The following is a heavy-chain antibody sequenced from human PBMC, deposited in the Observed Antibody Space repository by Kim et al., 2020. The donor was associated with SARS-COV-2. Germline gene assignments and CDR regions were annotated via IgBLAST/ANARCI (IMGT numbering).Heavy chain of an antibody. CDR2: ISVVIGNR. V-gene: IGHV1-18*04. CDR1: GSALTNHA. D-gene: IGHD4-4*01. CDR3: ARDRDVYSPFLDS. J-gene: IGHJ4*02. Sequence: ASVKVSCKASGSALTNHAVSWVRQAPGQGLEWIGWISVVIGNRNYAEMFQGRVTLTTDISTNTAYMDLGSLNSDDTAIYYCARDRDVYSPFLDSWGQGTLVSVSS.